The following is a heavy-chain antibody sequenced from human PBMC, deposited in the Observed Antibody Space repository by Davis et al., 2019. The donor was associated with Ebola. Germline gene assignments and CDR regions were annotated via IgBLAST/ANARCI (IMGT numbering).Heavy chain of an antibody. CDR2: IYVGGGT. Sequence: GESLKISCAASGFTVNTNYMSWVRQAPGKGLEWVSVIYVGGGTYYGDSVKGRFTISRDKSKNTVYLQMNSLRAEDTAVYYCARSYTVNLAFDIWGQGTMVTVSS. J-gene: IGHJ3*02. V-gene: IGHV3-66*02. CDR3: ARSYTVNLAFDI. D-gene: IGHD4-11*01. CDR1: GFTVNTNY.